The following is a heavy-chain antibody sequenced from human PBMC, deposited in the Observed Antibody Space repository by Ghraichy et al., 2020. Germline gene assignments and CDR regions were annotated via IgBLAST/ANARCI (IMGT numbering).Heavy chain of an antibody. V-gene: IGHV3-7*03. D-gene: IGHD3-3*01. CDR1: GFTFSRFS. CDR3: AREVILEWLLCGCDYYYYIDV. CDR2: ITQDGSEK. Sequence: GGSLRLSCTASGFTFSRFSMSWVRQAPGKGLEWVANITQDGSEKYYVDSVKGRFTISRDNAKKSLYLQMNSLRGDDTAVYYCAREVILEWLLCGCDYYYYIDVWGKGTTGSVAS. J-gene: IGHJ6*03.